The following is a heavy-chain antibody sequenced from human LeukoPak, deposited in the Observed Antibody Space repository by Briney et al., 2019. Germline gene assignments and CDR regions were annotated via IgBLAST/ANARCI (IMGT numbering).Heavy chain of an antibody. V-gene: IGHV3-23*01. CDR3: AKSLGISPSLLDY. J-gene: IGHJ4*02. CDR2: IGGSGGIT. CDR1: GFTFSSYA. D-gene: IGHD2-15*01. Sequence: PGGSLRLSCAASGFTFSSYAMSWVRQAPGKGLEWVSGIGGSGGITYYEDSVKGRFTISRDNSNNTLYLQMNSLRAEDTAVYYCAKSLGISPSLLDYWGQGTLVTVSS.